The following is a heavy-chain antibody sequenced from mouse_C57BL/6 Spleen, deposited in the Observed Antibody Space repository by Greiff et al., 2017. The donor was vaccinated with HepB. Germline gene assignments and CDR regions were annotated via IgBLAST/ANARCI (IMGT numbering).Heavy chain of an antibody. CDR2: INPNNGGT. CDR3: ARVLGYCSSYLAMDY. Sequence: EVKLQQSGPELVKPGASVKMSCKASGYTFTDYNMHWVKQSHGKSLEWIGYINPNNGGTSYNQKFKGKATLTVNKSSSTAYMELRSLTSEDSAVYYCARVLGYCSSYLAMDYWGQGTSVTVSS. V-gene: IGHV1-22*01. D-gene: IGHD1-1*01. CDR1: GYTFTDYN. J-gene: IGHJ4*01.